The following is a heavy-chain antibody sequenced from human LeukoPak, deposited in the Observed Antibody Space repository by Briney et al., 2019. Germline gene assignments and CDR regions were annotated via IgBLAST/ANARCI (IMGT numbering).Heavy chain of an antibody. D-gene: IGHD4-17*01. V-gene: IGHV3-48*03. J-gene: IGHJ1*01. CDR3: ARYVHGDYIFQH. CDR2: ISSSGNTI. Sequence: PGGSLRLSCAASGFTFSSYEMNWVRQAPGKGLEWVSYISSSGNTIYYADSVKGRFTISRDNAKNSLYLQMNSLRAEDTAVYYCARYVHGDYIFQHWGQGTLVTVSS. CDR1: GFTFSSYE.